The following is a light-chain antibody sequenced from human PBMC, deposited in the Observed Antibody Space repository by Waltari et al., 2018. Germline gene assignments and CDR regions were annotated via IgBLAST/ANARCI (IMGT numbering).Light chain of an antibody. CDR3: QQYSSFPRT. V-gene: IGKV1-5*03. CDR1: QSISTW. Sequence: DIQMTKSPSTRSASVGDIVTLTCRASQSISTWLAWYQQKPGRAPKLLIYKASSLESGVPSRFSGSGSGTEFTLTISSLQPDDFATYYCQQYSSFPRTFGQGTKVEIK. CDR2: KAS. J-gene: IGKJ1*01.